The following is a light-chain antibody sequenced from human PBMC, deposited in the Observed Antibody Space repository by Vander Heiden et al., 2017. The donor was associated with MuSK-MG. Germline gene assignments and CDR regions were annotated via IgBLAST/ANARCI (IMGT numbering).Light chain of an antibody. Sequence: SYELTQPPSVSVSPRQTASITCFGDKLENKNACWYQQTPGQSPVLVIFQDSERPSGIPERFSGSNSGITATLTISGTQAMDEADYYCQAWDSTSVVFGGGTRLTVL. CDR1: KLENKN. J-gene: IGLJ2*01. V-gene: IGLV3-1*01. CDR2: QDS. CDR3: QAWDSTSVV.